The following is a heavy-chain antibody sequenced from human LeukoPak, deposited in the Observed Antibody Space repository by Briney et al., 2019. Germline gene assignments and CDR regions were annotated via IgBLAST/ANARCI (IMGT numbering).Heavy chain of an antibody. D-gene: IGHD3-10*01. J-gene: IGHJ5*02. V-gene: IGHV3-30*18. Sequence: GGSLRLSCAASGFTFSSYGMHWVRQAPGKGLEWVAVISYDGSNKYYADSVKGRFTISRDSSKNTLYLQMNSLRAEDTAVYYRAKGAGGPYNWFDPWGQGTLVTVSS. CDR1: GFTFSSYG. CDR3: AKGAGGPYNWFDP. CDR2: ISYDGSNK.